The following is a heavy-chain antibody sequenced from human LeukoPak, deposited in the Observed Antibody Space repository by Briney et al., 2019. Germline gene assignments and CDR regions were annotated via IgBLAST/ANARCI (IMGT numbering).Heavy chain of an antibody. CDR3: ARGRSTHRY. CDR2: ISSSGSPI. V-gene: IGHV3-11*01. Sequence: AGSLRLSCAASGLTFSDYYMSWIRQAPGKGLEWVSYISSSGSPIYYSDSMKGRFTISRTNAKNSLYLQMNSLRAEDTAVYYCARGRSTHRYRGQGTLVTVSS. J-gene: IGHJ4*02. CDR1: GLTFSDYY. D-gene: IGHD6-13*01.